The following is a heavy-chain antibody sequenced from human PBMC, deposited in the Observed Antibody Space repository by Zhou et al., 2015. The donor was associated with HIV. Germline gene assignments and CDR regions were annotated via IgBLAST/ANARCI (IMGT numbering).Heavy chain of an antibody. V-gene: IGHV3-30*02. CDR3: ANPWGANWYFDL. Sequence: QVQLVESGGGVVQPGGSLRLSCAASGFTFSYYAMHWVRQAPGKGLEWVASIGYDGNNKYYTDSVKGRFTISRDNSKSTLFLQMNSLRVEDTAVYYCANPWGANWYFDLWGRGTLVTVSS. J-gene: IGHJ2*01. D-gene: IGHD7-27*01. CDR1: GFTFSYYA. CDR2: IGYDGNNK.